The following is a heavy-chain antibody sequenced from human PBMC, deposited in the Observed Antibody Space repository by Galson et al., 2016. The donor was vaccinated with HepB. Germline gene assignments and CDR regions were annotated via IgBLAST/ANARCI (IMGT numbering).Heavy chain of an antibody. CDR2: IGTYSGDT. V-gene: IGHV1-18*01. D-gene: IGHD7-27*01. Sequence: SVKVSCKASGYTFTSYDITWVRQAPGQGLEWMGWIGTYSGDTNYAQKFQGRVSMTTDTSTSTAYMELRSLRSDDSAVYFCARVNRRLGFNAFDIWGQGTMVTVSS. J-gene: IGHJ3*02. CDR3: ARVNRRLGFNAFDI. CDR1: GYTFTSYD.